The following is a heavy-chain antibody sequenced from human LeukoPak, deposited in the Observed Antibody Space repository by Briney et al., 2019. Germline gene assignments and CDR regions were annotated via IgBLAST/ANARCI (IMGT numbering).Heavy chain of an antibody. Sequence: GASVKVSCKASGYTFPTYGISWVRQAPGRGLEWMAWNSVYNGNTNYAQNLQGRVTVTTDTSTSTAYMELRSLRSDDTAVYYCARGGGNGVSYFRHWGQGTLVTVSS. V-gene: IGHV1-18*01. CDR1: GYTFPTYG. D-gene: IGHD4-23*01. CDR2: NSVYNGNT. J-gene: IGHJ1*01. CDR3: ARGGGNGVSYFRH.